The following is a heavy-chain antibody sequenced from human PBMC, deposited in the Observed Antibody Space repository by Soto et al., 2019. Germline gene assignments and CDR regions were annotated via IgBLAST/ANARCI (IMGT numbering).Heavy chain of an antibody. CDR1: GSTFSSYG. J-gene: IGHJ6*04. CDR3: ARDDVLCDGGRCYGIPLDV. CDR2: ISGSGDTT. V-gene: IGHV3-23*01. Sequence: PGGSLRLSCTASGSTFSSYGMIWVRQATGKGPEWVSAISGSGDTTNYADSVKGRFTISRDTSENTLYLQMNSLRVEDTAVYYCARDDVLCDGGRCYGIPLDVWGKGTTVTVSS. D-gene: IGHD2-15*01.